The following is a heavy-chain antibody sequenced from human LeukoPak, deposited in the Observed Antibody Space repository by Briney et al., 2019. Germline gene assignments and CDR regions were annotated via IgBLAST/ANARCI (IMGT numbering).Heavy chain of an antibody. CDR2: TKSDGSIT. CDR3: ARDGFLGPVTAYLDY. CDR1: GFTFSGYA. J-gene: IGHJ4*02. Sequence: PGGSLRLSCAASGFTFSGYAMHWVRQAPGKGLVWVSRTKSDGSITSYADSVMGRFTISRDNARNTLFLEMTSLRAEDSAVYYCARDGFLGPVTAYLDYWGQGTPVTVSS. V-gene: IGHV3-74*01. D-gene: IGHD2-21*02.